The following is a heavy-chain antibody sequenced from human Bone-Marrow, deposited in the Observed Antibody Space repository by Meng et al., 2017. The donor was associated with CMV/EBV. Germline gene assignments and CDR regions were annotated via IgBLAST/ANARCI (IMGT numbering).Heavy chain of an antibody. CDR3: ARLTIFGARYYYGMDV. D-gene: IGHD3-3*01. CDR1: GYTFTGYY. CDR2: INPNSGGT. J-gene: IGHJ6*02. Sequence: ASVKVSCKASGYTFTGYYMHWVRQAPGQGLEWMGWINPNSGGTNYAQKFQGRVTMTRDTSISTAYMELSRLRSDDTAVYYCARLTIFGARYYYGMDVWGQGTTVTVSS. V-gene: IGHV1-2*02.